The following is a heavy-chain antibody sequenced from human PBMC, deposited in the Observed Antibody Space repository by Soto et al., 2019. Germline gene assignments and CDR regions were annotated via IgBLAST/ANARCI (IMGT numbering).Heavy chain of an antibody. CDR1: GYTFTNYF. CDR2: INPSDGST. V-gene: IGHV1-46*01. J-gene: IGHJ4*02. Sequence: QGQLVQSGTEVKKPGASVKVSCKASGYTFTNYFIHWVRQAPGQGLEWMGRINPSDGSTTYAQKFQGRITMTRPSSTSTVYMERSSLRSEGTAVYYCARGVPEMSTIGSVDYWCQGTLVTVSS. D-gene: IGHD1-1*01. CDR3: ARGVPEMSTIGSVDY.